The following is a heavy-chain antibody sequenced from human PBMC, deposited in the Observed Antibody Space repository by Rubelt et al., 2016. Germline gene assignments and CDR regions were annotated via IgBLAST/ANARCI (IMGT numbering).Heavy chain of an antibody. CDR1: GGSISSSSYY. D-gene: IGHD3-3*01. CDR2: IYYSGGT. CDR3: ASRRTWSGLYGGGAFDI. Sequence: QLQPRESGPGLVKPSETLSLTCTVSGGSISSSSYYWGWIRQPPGKGLEWIGSIYYSGGTYYNPSLKSRVTISVDTSKNQFSLKLSSVTAADTAVYYCASRRTWSGLYGGGAFDIWGQGTMVTVSS. V-gene: IGHV4-39*01. J-gene: IGHJ3*02.